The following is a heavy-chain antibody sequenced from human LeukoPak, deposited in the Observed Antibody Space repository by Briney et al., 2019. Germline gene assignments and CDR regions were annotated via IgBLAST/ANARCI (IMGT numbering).Heavy chain of an antibody. CDR1: GYTITRDA. CDR2: VNTNSGGT. D-gene: IGHD4-23*01. V-gene: IGHV1-2*02. J-gene: IGHJ4*02. CDR3: ARDLYGGTSATFDY. Sequence: ASVKVSCKASGYTITRDAMNWVRQAPGQGLQYMGWVNTNSGGTYYAQKFQGRVTMTSDTSISAAYMQLSRLRSDDTAVYYCARDLYGGTSATFDYWGQGTLVTVSS.